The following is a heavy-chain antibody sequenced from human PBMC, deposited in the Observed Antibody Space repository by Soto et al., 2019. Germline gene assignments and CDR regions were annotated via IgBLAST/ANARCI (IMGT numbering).Heavy chain of an antibody. Sequence: ASVKVSCKASGYTFTSYGISWVRQAPGQGLEWMGWISAYNGNTNYAQKLQGRVTMTTDTSTSTAYMELGSLRSDDTAVYYCARDIGYLYYYYYGMDVWGQGTTVTVSS. V-gene: IGHV1-18*01. J-gene: IGHJ6*02. CDR2: ISAYNGNT. CDR3: ARDIGYLYYYYYGMDV. D-gene: IGHD5-18*01. CDR1: GYTFTSYG.